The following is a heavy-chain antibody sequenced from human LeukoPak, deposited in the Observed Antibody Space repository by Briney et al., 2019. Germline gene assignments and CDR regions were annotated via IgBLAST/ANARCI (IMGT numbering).Heavy chain of an antibody. CDR1: GFTFSSYA. J-gene: IGHJ4*02. D-gene: IGHD1-26*01. CDR3: ARSLSELPDFDY. V-gene: IGHV3-23*01. Sequence: GGSLRLSCAASGFTFSSYAMSWVRQAPGKGLEWVSAISGSGGSTYYADSVKGRFTISRDNSKNTLYLQMNSLRAGDTAVYYCARSLSELPDFDYWGQGTLVTVSS. CDR2: ISGSGGST.